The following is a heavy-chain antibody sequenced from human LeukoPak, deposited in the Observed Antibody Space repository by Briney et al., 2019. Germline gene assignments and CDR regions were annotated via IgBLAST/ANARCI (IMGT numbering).Heavy chain of an antibody. CDR3: ARHWCTSCYVPEYYYGMDV. J-gene: IGHJ6*02. CDR2: IYYSGST. D-gene: IGHD2-2*01. CDR1: GGSISSGGYS. V-gene: IGHV4-30-4*07. Sequence: SQTLSLTCAVSGGSISSGGYSWSWIRQPPGKGLEWIGYIYYSGSTNYNPSLKSRVTISVDTSKNQFSLKLSSVTAADTAVYYCARHWCTSCYVPEYYYGMDVWGQGTTVTVSS.